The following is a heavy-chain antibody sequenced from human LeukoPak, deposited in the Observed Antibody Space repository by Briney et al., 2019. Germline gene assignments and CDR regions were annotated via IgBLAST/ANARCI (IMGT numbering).Heavy chain of an antibody. V-gene: IGHV1-8*03. D-gene: IGHD6-13*01. J-gene: IGHJ4*02. CDR2: MNPNSGST. CDR3: ARGYEERQLDY. Sequence: ASVKVSCKASGYTFTSYDINWVRQATGQGLEWMGWMNPNSGSTGYAQKFQGRVTITRNTSISTDYMELSSLRSEDTAVYYCARGYEERQLDYWGQGTLVTVSS. CDR1: GYTFTSYD.